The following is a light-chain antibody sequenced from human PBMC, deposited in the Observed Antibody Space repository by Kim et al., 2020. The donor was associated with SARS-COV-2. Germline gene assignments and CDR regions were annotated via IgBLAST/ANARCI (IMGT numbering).Light chain of an antibody. Sequence: SYELTKPPSVSVSPGQTASITCSGDKLGDKYVCWYQQKPGQSPVLVIYQDSKRPSGIPERFSGSNSGNTATLTISGTQAMDEADYYCQAWDSSVVFGGGTQLTVL. V-gene: IGLV3-1*01. J-gene: IGLJ2*01. CDR3: QAWDSSVV. CDR2: QDS. CDR1: KLGDKY.